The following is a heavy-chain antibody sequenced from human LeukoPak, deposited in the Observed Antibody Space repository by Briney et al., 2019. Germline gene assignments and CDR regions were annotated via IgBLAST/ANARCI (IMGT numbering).Heavy chain of an antibody. CDR2: VTGSGGRT. CDR3: AKDLINRIEAVGPIDY. Sequence: GGSLRLSCAATGFSFTTYAMSWVRQAPGNGLESVSTVTGSGGRTFYADSVKGRFTISKDNTKKILYLQMSSLRAEDTAVYYCAKDLINRIEAVGPIDYWGQGTLVTVSS. J-gene: IGHJ4*02. D-gene: IGHD6-13*01. CDR1: GFSFTTYA. V-gene: IGHV3-23*01.